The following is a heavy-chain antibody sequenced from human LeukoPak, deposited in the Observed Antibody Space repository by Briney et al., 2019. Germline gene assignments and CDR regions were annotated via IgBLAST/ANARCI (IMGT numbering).Heavy chain of an antibody. CDR3: ARGPMVRGVIMAMIVDY. CDR1: GFTFSSYA. D-gene: IGHD3-10*01. CDR2: ISYDGSNK. Sequence: GGSLRLSCAASGFTFSSYAMHWVRQAPGKGLEWVAVISYDGSNKYHADSVKGRFTISRDNSKNTLYLQMNSLRAEDTAVYYCARGPMVRGVIMAMIVDYWGQGTLVTVSS. J-gene: IGHJ4*02. V-gene: IGHV3-30-3*01.